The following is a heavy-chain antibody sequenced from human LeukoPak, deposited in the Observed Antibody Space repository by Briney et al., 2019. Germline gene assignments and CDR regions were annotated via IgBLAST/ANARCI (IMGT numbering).Heavy chain of an antibody. J-gene: IGHJ5*02. CDR1: GYTFTGYY. D-gene: IGHD5-12*01. Sequence: ASVKVSCKASGYTFTGYYMHWVRQAPGQGLEWMGWINPNSGGTNYAQKFQGRVTMTRDTSISTAYMELSSLRSKDTAVYYCAIPYGGYDYNWFDPWGQGTLVTVSS. CDR2: INPNSGGT. V-gene: IGHV1-2*02. CDR3: AIPYGGYDYNWFDP.